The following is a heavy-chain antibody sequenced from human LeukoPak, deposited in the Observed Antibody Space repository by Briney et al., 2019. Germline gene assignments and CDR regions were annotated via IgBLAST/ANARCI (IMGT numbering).Heavy chain of an antibody. CDR2: IGRSGSDI. V-gene: IGHV3-21*01. D-gene: IGHD3-22*01. Sequence: AGSLRLSCAASGFTFSTYGMIWVRQAPGKGLQWVSSIGRSGSDIYYVDSLKGRFSISRDDAKNSLYLQMGRLRAEDTAVYYCVREANYYDSTGYPTKVHDFWGQGTLVTVSS. CDR1: GFTFSTYG. J-gene: IGHJ4*02. CDR3: VREANYYDSTGYPTKVHDF.